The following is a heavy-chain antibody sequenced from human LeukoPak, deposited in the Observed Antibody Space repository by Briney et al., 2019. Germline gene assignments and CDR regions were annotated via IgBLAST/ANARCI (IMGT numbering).Heavy chain of an antibody. D-gene: IGHD3-3*01. CDR1: GGSISSYY. V-gene: IGHV4-59*01. CDR2: IYYSGST. CDR3: ARGITIFGVAEY. J-gene: IGHJ4*02. Sequence: SESLSLTCTVSGGSISSYYWSWIRQPPGKGLEWIGYIYYSGSTNYNPSLKSRVTISVDTSKNQFSLKLSSVTAADTAVYYCARGITIFGVAEYWGQGTLVTVSS.